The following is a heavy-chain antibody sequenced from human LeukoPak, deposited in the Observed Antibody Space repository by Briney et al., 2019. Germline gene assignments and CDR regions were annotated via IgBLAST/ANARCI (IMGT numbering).Heavy chain of an antibody. Sequence: PSETLSLTCAVYGGSFSGYYWSWIRQPPGKGLEWIGEINHSGSTNYNPSLKSRVTISVDTSKNQFSLKLSSVTAADTAVYYCARGSIAEPVGYWGQGTLVTVSS. CDR2: INHSGST. V-gene: IGHV4-34*01. D-gene: IGHD6-6*01. J-gene: IGHJ4*02. CDR3: ARGSIAEPVGY. CDR1: GGSFSGYY.